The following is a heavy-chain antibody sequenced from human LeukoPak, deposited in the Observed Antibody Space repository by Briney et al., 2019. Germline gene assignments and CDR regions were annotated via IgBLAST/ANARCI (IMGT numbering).Heavy chain of an antibody. CDR1: GYTFTGYY. CDR3: AREMTAAGTYDF. V-gene: IGHV1-2*02. D-gene: IGHD6-13*01. J-gene: IGHJ4*02. Sequence: ASVTLSCKASGYTFTGYYIHWVRQAPGQGLGWMGWINPNSGGTNYAQKFQGRITMTRDTSISTAYMELSRLRSDDTAVYYCAREMTAAGTYDFWGQGTLVTVSS. CDR2: INPNSGGT.